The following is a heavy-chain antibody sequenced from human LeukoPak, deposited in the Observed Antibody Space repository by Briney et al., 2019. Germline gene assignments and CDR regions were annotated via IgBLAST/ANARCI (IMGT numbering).Heavy chain of an antibody. J-gene: IGHJ3*02. V-gene: IGHV3-49*04. CDR3: TRDLYDSRGSAFDI. CDR2: IRSKAYGGTT. CDR1: GFTFGDYA. D-gene: IGHD3-22*01. Sequence: PTGGSLRLSCTASGFTFGDYAMSWVRQAPGKGLEWVGFIRSKAYGGTTEYAASVKGRFTISRDDSKSIAYLQMNSLKTEDTAVYYCTRDLYDSRGSAFDIWGQGTMVTVSS.